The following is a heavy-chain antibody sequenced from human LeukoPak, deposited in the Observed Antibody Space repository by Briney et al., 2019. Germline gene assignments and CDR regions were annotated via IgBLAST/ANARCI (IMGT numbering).Heavy chain of an antibody. V-gene: IGHV1-69*13. CDR3: ARDPDPYCGGDCYSGGNFDY. CDR1: GGTFSSYA. Sequence: SVKVSCKASGGTFSSYAISWVRQAPGQGLEWMGGIIPIFGTANYAQKFQGRVTITADESTSTAYMELSSLRSEDTAVYYCARDPDPYCGGDCYSGGNFDYWGQGTLVTVSS. CDR2: IIPIFGTA. J-gene: IGHJ4*02. D-gene: IGHD2-21*02.